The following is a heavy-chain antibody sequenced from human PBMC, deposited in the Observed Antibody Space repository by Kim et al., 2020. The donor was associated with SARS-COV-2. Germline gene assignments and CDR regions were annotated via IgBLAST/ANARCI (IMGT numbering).Heavy chain of an antibody. CDR2: VFDSGST. J-gene: IGHJ2*01. CDR3: ARGKYYYDGSGNPRFWYF. D-gene: IGHD3-22*01. Sequence: SETLSLTCTVSGGSISYYYWTWIRQPPGKGLEWIGYVFDSGSTNYNPSLESRVTISLGTSKKQFSLQLTSVTAADTAVYYCARGKYYYDGSGNPRFWYF. CDR1: GGSISYYY. V-gene: IGHV4-59*01.